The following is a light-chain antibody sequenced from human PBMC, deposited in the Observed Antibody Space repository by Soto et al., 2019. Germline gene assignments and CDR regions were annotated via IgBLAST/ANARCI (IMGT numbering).Light chain of an antibody. CDR1: QSLLQSDGYNY. Sequence: DIVMTQSPLSLPVTPGEPASISCRSSQSLLQSDGYNYLDWYLQKTGQSPQLLIYLGSNRASGVPDRFSGSRSGTDFTLKISRVEAEDVGVYYCMQALPTPPYTFGQGTKLEIK. J-gene: IGKJ2*01. CDR3: MQALPTPPYT. V-gene: IGKV2-28*01. CDR2: LGS.